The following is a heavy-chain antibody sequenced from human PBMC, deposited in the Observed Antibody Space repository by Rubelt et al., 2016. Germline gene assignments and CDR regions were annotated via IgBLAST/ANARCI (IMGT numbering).Heavy chain of an antibody. Sequence: QVQLVQSGAEVKKPGASVKVSCKASGYTFTGYYMHWVRQAPGQGLEWMGRINPNSGGTNYAQKFQGRVTMTRDTSTSTAYMELGRLGSEDTAVYYCARGDGYTFGYWGQGTLVTVSS. D-gene: IGHD5-24*01. CDR2: INPNSGGT. CDR1: GYTFTGYY. J-gene: IGHJ4*02. V-gene: IGHV1-2*06. CDR3: ARGDGYTFGY.